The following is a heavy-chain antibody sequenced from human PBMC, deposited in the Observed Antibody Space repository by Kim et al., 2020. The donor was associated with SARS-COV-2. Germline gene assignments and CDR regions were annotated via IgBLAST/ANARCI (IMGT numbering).Heavy chain of an antibody. D-gene: IGHD3-16*01. J-gene: IGHJ4*02. CDR1: GGTFSSYA. V-gene: IGHV1-69*04. CDR2: IIPILGIA. Sequence: SVKVSCKASGGTFSSYAISWVRQAPGQGLEWMGRIIPILGIANYAHKFQGRVTITAHKSTSTAYMELSSLRSEDTAVYYCARMSGGVEPGDPPYWGQGTLVTVSS. CDR3: ARMSGGVEPGDPPY.